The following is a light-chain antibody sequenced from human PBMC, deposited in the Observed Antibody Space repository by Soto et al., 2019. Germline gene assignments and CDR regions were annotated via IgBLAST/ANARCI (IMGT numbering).Light chain of an antibody. Sequence: QSALTQPASASGSPGQSITISCTGTTGDVGAYNFVSWYQHHPGKAPKLMIYDASKRPSGVPDRFSASKSGNTASLTISGLQAEDEADYFCCSYAGSFTWVFGGGTKLTVL. CDR3: CSYAGSFTWV. J-gene: IGLJ3*02. V-gene: IGLV2-11*01. CDR1: TGDVGAYNF. CDR2: DAS.